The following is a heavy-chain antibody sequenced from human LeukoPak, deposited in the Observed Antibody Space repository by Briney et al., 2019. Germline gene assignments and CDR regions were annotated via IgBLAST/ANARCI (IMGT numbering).Heavy chain of an antibody. CDR3: ATDGAGFDT. J-gene: IGHJ5*02. CDR2: INIGGTNT. Sequence: GGSLRLSCAASGFTFNDYYMSWIRQAPGKGLEWLSYINIGGTNTHYADSVKGRFTISRDNAKKSLYSEMNNLRAEDTAVYYCATDGAGFDTWGQGVLVTVSS. CDR1: GFTFNDYY. V-gene: IGHV3-11*01.